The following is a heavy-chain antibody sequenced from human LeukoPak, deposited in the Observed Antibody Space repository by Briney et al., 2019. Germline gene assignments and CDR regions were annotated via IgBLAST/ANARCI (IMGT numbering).Heavy chain of an antibody. CDR1: GGSISSSSYY. CDR3: ASYYYDSSAYYGPFDY. V-gene: IGHV4-39*01. D-gene: IGHD3-22*01. CDR2: IYYSGST. J-gene: IGHJ4*02. Sequence: ETSETLSLTCTVPGGSISSSSYYWGWIRQPPGKGLEWIGSIYYSGSTYYNPSLKSRVTISVDTSKDQFSLKLSSVTAADTAVYCCASYYYDSSAYYGPFDYWGQGTLVTVSS.